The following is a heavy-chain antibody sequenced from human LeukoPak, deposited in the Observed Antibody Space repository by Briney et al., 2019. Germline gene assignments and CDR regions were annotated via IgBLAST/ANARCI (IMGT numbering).Heavy chain of an antibody. J-gene: IGHJ4*02. D-gene: IGHD3-22*01. CDR2: ITSSSNTV. V-gene: IGHV3-48*01. CDR1: GFSFSSYS. CDR3: ARKSGSSGYPFDY. Sequence: GSLRLSCAASGFSFSSYSMNWVRQAPGKGLEWVSYITSSSNTVHYADAVKGRFAISRDNAKNSLYLQMNSLRAEDTAVYYCARKSGSSGYPFDYWGQGTLVTVSS.